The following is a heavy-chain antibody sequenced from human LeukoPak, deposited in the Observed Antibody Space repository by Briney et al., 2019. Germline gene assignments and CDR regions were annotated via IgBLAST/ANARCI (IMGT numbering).Heavy chain of an antibody. D-gene: IGHD3-22*01. V-gene: IGHV3-23*01. CDR3: AKGDNYYDSSGYDY. CDR1: GFTFSSYS. CDR2: ISGSGGST. J-gene: IGHJ4*02. Sequence: GGSLRLSCAASGFTFSSYSMNWVRQAPGKGLEWVSAISGSGGSTYYADSVKGRFTISRDNSKNTLYLQMNSLRAEDTAVYYCAKGDNYYDSSGYDYWGQGTLVTVSS.